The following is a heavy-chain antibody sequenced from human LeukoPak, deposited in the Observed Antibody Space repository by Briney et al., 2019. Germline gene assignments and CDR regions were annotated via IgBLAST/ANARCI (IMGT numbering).Heavy chain of an antibody. CDR1: GGSFSDHS. D-gene: IGHD2-2*01. CDR2: INHSGSN. J-gene: IGHJ6*02. Sequence: PSETLSLTCAVYGGSFSDHSWSWIRQPPGKGLEWIGEINHSGSNNYKPSLKSRVTISVDTPKKQIALKLSSVTAADTAVYYCAMMPPDMYVWGQGITVIVSS. V-gene: IGHV4-34*01. CDR3: AMMPPDMYV.